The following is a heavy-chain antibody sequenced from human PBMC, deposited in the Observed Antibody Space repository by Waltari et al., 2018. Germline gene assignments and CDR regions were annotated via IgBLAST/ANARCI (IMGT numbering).Heavy chain of an antibody. Sequence: QVQLQQWGAGLLKPSETLSLTCAVYGGSFSGYYWSWIRQPPGKGLEWIGEINHSGSTHTNPTLKSRVTISGDTSKNQFSLKLSSVTAADTAVYYCARASYSRGMDVWGQGTTVTVSS. J-gene: IGHJ6*02. CDR3: ARASYSRGMDV. D-gene: IGHD6-13*01. CDR1: GGSFSGYY. CDR2: INHSGST. V-gene: IGHV4-34*01.